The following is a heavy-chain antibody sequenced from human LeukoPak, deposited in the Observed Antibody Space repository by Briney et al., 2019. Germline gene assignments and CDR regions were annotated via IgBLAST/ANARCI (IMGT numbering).Heavy chain of an antibody. CDR2: IYYSGST. Sequence: SETLSLTCTVSGGSISSYYWSWIRQPPGKGLEWIGYIYYSGSTNYNPSLKSRVTISVDTSKNQFSLRLSSVTAADTAVYYCARGGGYPHGRYSSSWYFDYWGQGTLVTVSS. CDR1: GGSISSYY. V-gene: IGHV4-59*01. J-gene: IGHJ4*02. D-gene: IGHD6-13*01. CDR3: ARGGGYPHGRYSSSWYFDY.